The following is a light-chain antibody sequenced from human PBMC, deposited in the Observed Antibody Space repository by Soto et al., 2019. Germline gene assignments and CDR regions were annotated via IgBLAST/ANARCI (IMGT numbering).Light chain of an antibody. CDR1: GSDVGAYNY. V-gene: IGLV2-8*01. Sequence: QSALTQSPSASGIRGQSVTISCSGTGSDVGAYNYLSWYQHHPGKAPKLIIYEVIKRPSGVPDRFSGSKSGTTASLTVSGLQTEDEAVYYCCSFVGGTTLIFGGGTKVTVL. CDR2: EVI. CDR3: CSFVGGTTLI. J-gene: IGLJ2*01.